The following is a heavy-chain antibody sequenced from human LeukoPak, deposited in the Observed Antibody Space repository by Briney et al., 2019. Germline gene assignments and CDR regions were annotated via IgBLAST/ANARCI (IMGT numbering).Heavy chain of an antibody. V-gene: IGHV1-2*02. D-gene: IGHD1-26*01. CDR2: INPNSGGT. CDR3: ARAKVGATVFDY. Sequence: VASVKVSCKASGYTFTGYYMHWVRQAPGPGLEWMGWINPNSGGTNYAQKFQGRVTMTRDTSISTAYMELSRLRSDDTAVYYCARAKVGATVFDYWGQGTLVTVSS. J-gene: IGHJ4*02. CDR1: GYTFTGYY.